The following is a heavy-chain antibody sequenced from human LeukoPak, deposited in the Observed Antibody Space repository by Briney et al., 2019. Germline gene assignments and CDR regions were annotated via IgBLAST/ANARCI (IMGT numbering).Heavy chain of an antibody. Sequence: SETLSLTCTVSGGSINTYYCSWLRQPPRKGLELIGYIYYSGSTNHNPSLKSRVTISVDTSKNQFSLRLSSVTAADTAVYYCAISSPLLYSSSSADYYYGMDVWGQGTTVTVSS. CDR1: GGSINTYY. CDR2: IYYSGST. D-gene: IGHD6-6*01. CDR3: AISSPLLYSSSSADYYYGMDV. V-gene: IGHV4-59*01. J-gene: IGHJ6*02.